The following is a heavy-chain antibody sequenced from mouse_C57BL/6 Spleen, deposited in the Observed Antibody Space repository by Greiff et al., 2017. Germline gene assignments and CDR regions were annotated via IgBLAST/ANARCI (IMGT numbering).Heavy chain of an antibody. CDR1: GYTFTSYG. V-gene: IGHV1-81*01. CDR3: ARSQDSYAMDY. CDR2: IYPRSGNT. Sequence: QVQLQQSGAELARPGASVKLSCKASGYTFTSYGISWVKQRTGQGLEWIGEIYPRSGNTYYNETFKGKATLTADKSSSTAYMELRSLTSEDSAVYFCARSQDSYAMDYWGQGTSGTVSS. J-gene: IGHJ4*01.